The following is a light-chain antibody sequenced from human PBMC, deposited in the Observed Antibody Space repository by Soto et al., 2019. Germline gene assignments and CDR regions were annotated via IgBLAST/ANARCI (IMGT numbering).Light chain of an antibody. V-gene: IGKV3-11*01. J-gene: IGKJ5*01. CDR2: DAS. CDR1: QSIGRN. CDR3: QHRSNWPP. Sequence: DIMMTQSPATLSVSPGERATLSCRASQSIGRNLVWCQQKPGRAPRLLISDASNRATGIPARFSGSGSGTDFTLPISSIEPEYFAFDDCQHRSNWPPFGQGTRLEIK.